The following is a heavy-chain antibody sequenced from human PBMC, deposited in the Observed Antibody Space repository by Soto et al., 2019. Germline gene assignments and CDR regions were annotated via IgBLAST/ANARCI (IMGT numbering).Heavy chain of an antibody. J-gene: IGHJ4*02. CDR3: AHAGDYDLLSFDH. CDR2: IYWDDDE. D-gene: IGHD4-17*01. CDR1: GFSLTTTSMG. V-gene: IGHV2-5*02. Sequence: QITLKESGPPLVIPAQTLTLTCAFSGFSLTTTSMGVAWIRQPPGKALEWLALIYWDDDEPYSPSLKDRLTISKDTSRSRVVLTISNMSPEDTGAYFCAHAGDYDLLSFDHWGPGTRVTVSS.